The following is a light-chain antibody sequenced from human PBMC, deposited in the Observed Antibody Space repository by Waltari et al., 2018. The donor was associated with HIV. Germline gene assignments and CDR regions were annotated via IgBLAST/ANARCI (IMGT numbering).Light chain of an antibody. J-gene: IGLJ3*02. Sequence: QSALTQPASVSGSPGQSITISCTGTSSDVGGHNYVSWYQQHPGKAPKLRIYDVSNRPSGVSNRFSGSKSGNTASLTISGLQAEDEADYYWSSYTSSSTWVFGGGTKLSVL. CDR1: SSDVGGHNY. V-gene: IGLV2-14*03. CDR2: DVS. CDR3: SSYTSSSTWV.